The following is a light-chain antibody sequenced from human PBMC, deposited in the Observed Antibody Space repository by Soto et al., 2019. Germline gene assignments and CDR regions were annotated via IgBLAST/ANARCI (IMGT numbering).Light chain of an antibody. CDR3: QQRSNWPLT. CDR2: DAS. CDR1: QSVSSY. Sequence: EIVLTQSPATLSLSPGERATLSCRASQSVSSYLAWYQQRSGQAPRLLIYDASNRATGIPARFSGSGSGTDLTLTITSLESEDFAVYYCQQRSNWPLTFGGGTKVEIK. J-gene: IGKJ4*01. V-gene: IGKV3-11*01.